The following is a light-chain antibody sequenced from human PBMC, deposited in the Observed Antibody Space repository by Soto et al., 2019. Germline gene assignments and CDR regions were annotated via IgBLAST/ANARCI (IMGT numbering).Light chain of an antibody. CDR1: QSVRTK. CDR2: GAS. J-gene: IGKJ4*01. V-gene: IGKV3-15*01. CDR3: QQHNNWPLT. Sequence: EIVMTQSPDTLYVSPGEGATLSCRASQSVRTKLAWYQQKAGQAPRLLIYGASTRATGIPDRFSGSGSGTEFTLTISSLQSEDFAIYYCQQHNNWPLTFGGGTKVDIK.